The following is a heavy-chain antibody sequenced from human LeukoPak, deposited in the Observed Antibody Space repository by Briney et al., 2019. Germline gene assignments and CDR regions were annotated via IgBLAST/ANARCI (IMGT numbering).Heavy chain of an antibody. CDR2: ISYDGSNK. CDR3: ARGDIVATIPELEYYFDY. V-gene: IGHV3-30-3*01. J-gene: IGHJ4*02. Sequence: GGSLRLSCAASGFTFSSYAMHWVRQAPGKGLEWVAVISYDGSNKYYADSVKGRFTISRDNSKNTLFLQMNGLRSDDTAVYYCARGDIVATIPELEYYFDYWGQGTLVTVSS. D-gene: IGHD5-12*01. CDR1: GFTFSSYA.